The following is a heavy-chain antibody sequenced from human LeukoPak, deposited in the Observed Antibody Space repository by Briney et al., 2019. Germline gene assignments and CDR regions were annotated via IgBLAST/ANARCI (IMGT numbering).Heavy chain of an antibody. CDR2: IRNKANFYAK. CDR1: GFTFSNAW. D-gene: IGHD2/OR15-2a*01. V-gene: IGHV3-15*01. CDR3: TKYDS. J-gene: IGHJ5*01. Sequence: PGGSLRLSCAASGFTFSNAWMSWVRQAPGKGLEWVGRIRNKANFYAKAYSPSVKGRFFLSRDDSNNVSYLQMNSLKTEDTGLYYCTKYDSWGQGTLVTVSS.